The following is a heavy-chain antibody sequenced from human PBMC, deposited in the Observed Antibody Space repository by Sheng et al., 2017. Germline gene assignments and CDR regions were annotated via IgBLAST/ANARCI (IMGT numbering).Heavy chain of an antibody. Sequence: QVQLVESGGGVVQPGRSLRLSCAASGFTFSSYAMHWVRQAPGKGLEWVAVISYDGSNKYYADSVKGRFTISRDNSKNTLYLQMNSLRAEDTAVYYCAREGLGNYYGMDVWGQGTTVTVSS. CDR1: GFTFSSYA. CDR2: ISYDGSNK. CDR3: AREGLGNYYGMDV. V-gene: IGHV3-30*04. J-gene: IGHJ6*02. D-gene: IGHD7-27*01.